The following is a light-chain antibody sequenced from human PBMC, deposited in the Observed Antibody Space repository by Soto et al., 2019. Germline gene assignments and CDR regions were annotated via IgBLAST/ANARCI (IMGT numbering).Light chain of an antibody. J-gene: IGKJ1*01. CDR2: DAS. CDR1: QSISSW. Sequence: DIQMTQSPSTLSASVGDRVTITCRASQSISSWLAWYQQKPVKAPKLLIYDASSLESGVPSRFSGSGSGTDFTLTISSLQPEDFATYYCQQSYSTPRTFGQGTKVDIK. CDR3: QQSYSTPRT. V-gene: IGKV1-39*01.